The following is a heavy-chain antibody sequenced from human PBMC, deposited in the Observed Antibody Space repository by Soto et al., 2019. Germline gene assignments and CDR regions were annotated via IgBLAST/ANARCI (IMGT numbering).Heavy chain of an antibody. CDR1: GYSFTNHW. J-gene: IGHJ1*01. CDR3: ASGVSYFQY. Sequence: GESLKISCKGSGYSFTNHWIAWVRQMPGRGLEWMGIIYPADSDTRYSPSFQGQVTISANKSISTAYLQWSSLKASDTAMYYCASGVSYFQYWGQGTLVTVSS. D-gene: IGHD2-8*01. CDR2: IYPADSDT. V-gene: IGHV5-51*01.